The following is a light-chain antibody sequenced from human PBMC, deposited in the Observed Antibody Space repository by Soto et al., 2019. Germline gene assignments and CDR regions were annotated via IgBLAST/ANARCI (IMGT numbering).Light chain of an antibody. CDR2: EVS. J-gene: IGLJ1*01. CDR3: SSYTSSSTRV. V-gene: IGLV2-14*01. CDR1: SRDVGGYNY. Sequence: QSVLTQPASVSESPGQTITISSTGTSRDVGGYNYVSWYQQHPGKAPKLMIYEVSNRPSGVSNRFSGSKSGNTASLTISGLQAEDEADYYCSSYTSSSTRVFGTGTKGTVL.